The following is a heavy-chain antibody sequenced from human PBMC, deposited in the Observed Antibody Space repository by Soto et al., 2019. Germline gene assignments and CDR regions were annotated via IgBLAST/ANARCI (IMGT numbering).Heavy chain of an antibody. CDR2: IYYSGST. J-gene: IGHJ4*02. CDR3: ARQGSYSLRD. V-gene: IGHV4-59*08. D-gene: IGHD1-26*01. Sequence: QVQLQESGPGLVKPSETLSLTCTVSGGSISSYYWSWIRQPPGKGLGWIGYIYYSGSTNYNPSPKSRVTISVDTSKNQFSLKLSSVTAADTAVYYCARQGSYSLRDWGQGTLVTVSS. CDR1: GGSISSYY.